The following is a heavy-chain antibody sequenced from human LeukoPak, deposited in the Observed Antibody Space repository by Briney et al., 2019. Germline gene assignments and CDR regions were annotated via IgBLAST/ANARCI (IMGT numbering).Heavy chain of an antibody. D-gene: IGHD3-3*01. CDR1: GGSISNYY. J-gene: IGHJ4*02. CDR2: INHSGST. Sequence: SETLSLTCTVSGGSISNYYWSWIRQPPGKGLEWIGEINHSGSTNYNPSLKSRVTISVDTSKNQFSLKLSSVTAADTAVYYCGRITIFGAIRYWGQGTLVTVSS. V-gene: IGHV4-34*01. CDR3: GRITIFGAIRY.